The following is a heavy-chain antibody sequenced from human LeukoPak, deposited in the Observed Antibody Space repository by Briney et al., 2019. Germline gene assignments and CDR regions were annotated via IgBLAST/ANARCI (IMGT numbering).Heavy chain of an antibody. Sequence: PSETLSLTCAVYGGSFSGYYWSWIRQPPGKGLEWIGEINHSGSTNYNPSLRSRVTISVDTSKNQFSLKLSSVTAADTAVYYCARVPPGWEIAIYFDYWGQGTLVTVSS. CDR3: ARVPPGWEIAIYFDY. CDR2: INHSGST. J-gene: IGHJ4*02. CDR1: GGSFSGYY. D-gene: IGHD2-21*01. V-gene: IGHV4-34*01.